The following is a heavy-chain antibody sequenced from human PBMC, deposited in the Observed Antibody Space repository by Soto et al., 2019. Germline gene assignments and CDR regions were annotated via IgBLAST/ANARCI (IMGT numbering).Heavy chain of an antibody. Sequence: QLLLQEAGPGLVGPSETLSLTCTVSGGPINTKNSYWGWLRQPPAKGMEWIARVSYSGRNYDNPALTRQLTTTLGPSDNNFSLRLTSGTAADAALYFCARFGGGGEAEVGFAHWGPGTLVTVSS. D-gene: IGHD3-16*01. V-gene: IGHV4-39*01. J-gene: IGHJ4*02. CDR2: VSYSGRN. CDR1: GGPINTKNSY. CDR3: ARFGGGGEAEVGFAH.